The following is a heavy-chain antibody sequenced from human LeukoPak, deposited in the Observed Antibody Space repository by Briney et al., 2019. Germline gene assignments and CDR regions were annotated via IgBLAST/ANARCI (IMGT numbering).Heavy chain of an antibody. CDR1: GFTFSSYW. D-gene: IGHD3-16*02. CDR2: MKQDGSEK. J-gene: IGHJ4*02. V-gene: IGHV3-7*01. Sequence: PGGSLRLSCAASGFTFSSYWMSWVCQAPGKGLEWVANMKQDGSEKYYVDSVKGRFTISRDNAKNSLYLQMNSLRAEDTAMYYCARFYAWGSYRLGVFDYWGQGTLVTVSS. CDR3: ARFYAWGSYRLGVFDY.